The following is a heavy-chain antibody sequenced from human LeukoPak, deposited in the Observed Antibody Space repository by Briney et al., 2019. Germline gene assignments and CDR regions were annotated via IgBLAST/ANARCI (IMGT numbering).Heavy chain of an antibody. D-gene: IGHD3-16*01. V-gene: IGHV4-30-4*07. J-gene: IGHJ5*02. CDR2: IYYSGST. CDR1: GGSISSGGYS. CDR3: ASSTEWGWFDP. Sequence: SETLSLTCAVSGGSISSGGYSWSWIRQPPGKGLEWIGYIYYSGSTYYNPSLKSRVTISVDTSKNQFSLKLSSVTAADTAVYYCASSTEWGWFDPWGQGTLVTVSS.